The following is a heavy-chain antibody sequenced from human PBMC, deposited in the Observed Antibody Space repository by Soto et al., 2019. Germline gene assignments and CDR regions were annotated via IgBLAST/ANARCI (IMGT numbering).Heavy chain of an antibody. CDR2: VYDNGRP. D-gene: IGHD3-9*01. CDR3: ARGVGSSPPRY. CDR1: GGSISVYY. Sequence: SETLSLTCTISGGSISVYYGSWIRQSPRQGLEWIGYVYDNGRPYYSPSLKSRVTISADTSKNQISLKLTSATAADTAGYYCARGVGSSPPRYWGRGTLVTVSS. V-gene: IGHV4-59*01. J-gene: IGHJ4*02.